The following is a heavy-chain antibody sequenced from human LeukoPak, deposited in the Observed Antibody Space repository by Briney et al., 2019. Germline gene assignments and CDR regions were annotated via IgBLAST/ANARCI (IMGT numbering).Heavy chain of an antibody. V-gene: IGHV3-74*01. Sequence: PGGSLRLSCAASGFTFSSYWMRWVRHAPGKGLVWVSRIDPDGSNTNYADSVKGRFTISRDNAKNTVDLQMISLRDEDTSVYYCVRSHYFAGSGYYYDYWGQGTLVTVSS. CDR2: IDPDGSNT. CDR3: VRSHYFAGSGYYYDY. D-gene: IGHD3-22*01. J-gene: IGHJ4*02. CDR1: GFTFSSYW.